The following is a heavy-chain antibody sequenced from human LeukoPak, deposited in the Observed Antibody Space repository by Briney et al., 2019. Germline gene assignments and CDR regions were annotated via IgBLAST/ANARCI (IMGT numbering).Heavy chain of an antibody. Sequence: GGSLRLSCAASGFTFSSYAMHWVRQAPGKGLDWVAVISYDGSNKYYADSVTVRFTISRDYSKNTLYLQMNSLRAEDTAVYYCARAGYCSSTSCYSYYFDYWGQGTLVAVSS. V-gene: IGHV3-30*04. CDR1: GFTFSSYA. J-gene: IGHJ4*02. D-gene: IGHD2-2*01. CDR2: ISYDGSNK. CDR3: ARAGYCSSTSCYSYYFDY.